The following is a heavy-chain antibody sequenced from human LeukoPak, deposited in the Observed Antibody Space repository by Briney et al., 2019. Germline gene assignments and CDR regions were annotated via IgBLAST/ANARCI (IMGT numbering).Heavy chain of an antibody. D-gene: IGHD3-10*01. V-gene: IGHV3-21*01. J-gene: IGHJ4*02. CDR3: ARVYQGVSLFDGIDY. Sequence: GGSLRLSCAAFGFTFSSYSMNWVRQAPGKGLEWVSSISTSSSYINYADSVKGRFTISRDNAKKSLYLQMNSLRAEDTAVYYCARVYQGVSLFDGIDYWGQGTLVTVSS. CDR2: ISTSSSYI. CDR1: GFTFSSYS.